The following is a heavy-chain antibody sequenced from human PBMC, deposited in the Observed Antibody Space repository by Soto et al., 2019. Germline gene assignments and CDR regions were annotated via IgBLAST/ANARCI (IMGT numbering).Heavy chain of an antibody. D-gene: IGHD2-2*01. CDR1: GFTFSSYA. V-gene: IGHV3-23*01. CDR3: AKPRPAYCSSTSCPDY. Sequence: EVQLLESGGGLVQPGGSLRLSCAASGFTFSSYAMSWVRQAPGKGLEWVSAISGSGGSTYYADSVKGRFTISRDNSKNALDLQMNSLRAEDTAVYYCAKPRPAYCSSTSCPDYWGQGTLVTVSS. CDR2: ISGSGGST. J-gene: IGHJ4*02.